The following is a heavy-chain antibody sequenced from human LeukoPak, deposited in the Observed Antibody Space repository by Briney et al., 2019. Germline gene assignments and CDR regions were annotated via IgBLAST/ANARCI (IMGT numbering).Heavy chain of an antibody. CDR2: INPSGGST. CDR1: GYTFTSYY. Sequence: GASVKVSCKASGYTFTSYYMHWVRQAPGQGLEWMGIINPSGGSTSYAQKFQGRVTMTRDTSTSTVYMELRSLRSDDTAVYYCARERAEGARDSFDAFDIWGQGTMVTVSS. CDR3: ARERAEGARDSFDAFDI. V-gene: IGHV1-46*01. D-gene: IGHD1-26*01. J-gene: IGHJ3*02.